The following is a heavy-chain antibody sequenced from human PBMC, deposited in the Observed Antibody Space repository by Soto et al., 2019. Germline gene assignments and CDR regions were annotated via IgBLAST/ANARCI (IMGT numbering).Heavy chain of an antibody. CDR1: VFTFNTHW. CDR3: ARGGAMGVDY. D-gene: IGHD1-26*01. V-gene: IGHV3-74*01. CDR2: IYFDGITT. Sequence: WWSLRLSCTASVFTFNTHWMHWFRQAPGKGLVWVSRIYFDGITTNYADSVKGRLTVSRDNAKNTVYLHVNTLRDEDTAVYYCARGGAMGVDYWGQGTLVTVSS. J-gene: IGHJ4*02.